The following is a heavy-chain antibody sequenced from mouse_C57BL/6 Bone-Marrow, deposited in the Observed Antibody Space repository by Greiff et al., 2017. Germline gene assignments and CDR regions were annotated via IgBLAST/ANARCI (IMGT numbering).Heavy chain of an antibody. J-gene: IGHJ3*01. CDR3: ARGDYYGSSPGAY. V-gene: IGHV1-81*01. CDR2: IYPRSGNT. Sequence: VQLQQSGAELARPGASVKLSCKASGYTFTSYGISWVKQRTGQGLEWIGEIYPRSGNTYYNEKFKGKATLTADKSSSTAYMELRSLTSEDSAVDFCARGDYYGSSPGAYWGQGTLVTVSA. CDR1: GYTFTSYG. D-gene: IGHD1-1*01.